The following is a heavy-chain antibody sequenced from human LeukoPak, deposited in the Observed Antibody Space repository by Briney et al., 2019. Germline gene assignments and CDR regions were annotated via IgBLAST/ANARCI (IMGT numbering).Heavy chain of an antibody. CDR3: ATGGIFSLLDY. D-gene: IGHD3-16*01. J-gene: IGHJ4*02. CDR1: GHTLTDLS. Sequence: ASVKVSCKVSGHTLTDLSTHWVRQTPGGGLEWMGGLDPEDGETIYAQKFQGRVTMTEDTSTDTAYMELSSLRSEDTAVYYCATGGIFSLLDYWGQGTLVTVSS. CDR2: LDPEDGET. V-gene: IGHV1-24*01.